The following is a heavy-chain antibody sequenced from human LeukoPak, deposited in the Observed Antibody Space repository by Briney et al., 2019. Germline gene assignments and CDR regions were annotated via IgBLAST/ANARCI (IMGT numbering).Heavy chain of an antibody. J-gene: IGHJ6*02. CDR1: GGSISSYY. CDR3: AGSYPYYYYGMDV. Sequence: SETLSLTCTVSGGSISSYYWSWIRQPPGKGLEWIGYIYYSGSTNYNTSLKSRVTISVDTSKNQFSLKLSSVTAADTAVYYCAGSYPYYYYGMDVWGQGTTVTVSS. V-gene: IGHV4-59*08. CDR2: IYYSGST.